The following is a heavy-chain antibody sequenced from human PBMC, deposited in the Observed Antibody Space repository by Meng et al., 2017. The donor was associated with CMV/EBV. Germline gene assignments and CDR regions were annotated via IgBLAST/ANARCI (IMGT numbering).Heavy chain of an antibody. J-gene: IGHJ4*02. D-gene: IGHD6-19*01. CDR1: GGTFSSYT. CDR3: ARESYSSGWYSFDY. CDR2: IFPILGIA. V-gene: IGHV1-69*04. Sequence: SVKVSCKASGGTFSSYTISWVRQAPGQGLEWMGRIFPILGIANYAQKFQGRVTITADKSTSAAYMELSSLRSEDTAVYYCARESYSSGWYSFDYWGQGTLVTVSS.